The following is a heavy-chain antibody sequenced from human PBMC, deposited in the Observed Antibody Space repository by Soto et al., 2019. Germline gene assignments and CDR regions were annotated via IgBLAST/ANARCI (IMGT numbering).Heavy chain of an antibody. CDR2: INGGNGNT. Sequence: QVQFVQSGAEVKKPGASVKVSCKASGYSFTNYGIHWVRQAPGQRLEWMGWINGGNGNTKDSQKSQGRVTITRDTSASTAYMELSSLRSEDTAVDYCARDPWGGAVDAFDIWGQGTMVSVSS. CDR1: GYSFTNYG. V-gene: IGHV1-3*01. J-gene: IGHJ3*02. CDR3: ARDPWGGAVDAFDI. D-gene: IGHD3-10*01.